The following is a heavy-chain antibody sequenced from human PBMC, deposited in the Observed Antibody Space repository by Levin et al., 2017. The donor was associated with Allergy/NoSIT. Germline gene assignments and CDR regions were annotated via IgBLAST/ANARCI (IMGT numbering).Heavy chain of an antibody. CDR2: INHSGST. CDR1: GGSFSGYY. V-gene: IGHV4-34*01. J-gene: IGHJ4*02. CDR3: ARGRGKNGPKGY. D-gene: IGHD4-23*01. Sequence: SSETLSLTCAVYGGSFSGYYWSWIRQPPGKGLEWIGEINHSGSTNYNPSLKSRVTISVDTSKNQFSLKLSSVTAADTAVYYCARGRGKNGPKGYWGQGTLVTVSS.